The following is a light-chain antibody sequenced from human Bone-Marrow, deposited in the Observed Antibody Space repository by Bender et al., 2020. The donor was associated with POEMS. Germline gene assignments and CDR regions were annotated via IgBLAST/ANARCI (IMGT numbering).Light chain of an antibody. Sequence: SYELTQPPSMSVSPGQTTTITCSGERLGERYLCWYQQKAGQSPVLIIYQDDKRPSGIPERFSGSNSGNTATLTISETQAVDEADYYCQAWASGSHIVFGGGTKLTVL. CDR2: QDD. CDR1: RLGERY. J-gene: IGLJ2*01. CDR3: QAWASGSHIV. V-gene: IGLV3-1*01.